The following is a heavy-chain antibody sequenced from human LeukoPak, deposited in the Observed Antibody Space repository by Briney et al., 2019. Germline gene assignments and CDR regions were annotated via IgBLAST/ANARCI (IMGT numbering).Heavy chain of an antibody. CDR2: IYYSGST. CDR1: GGSISSYY. D-gene: IGHD3-9*01. V-gene: IGHV4-59*08. J-gene: IGHJ4*02. CDR3: ARHPEPWDILPDY. Sequence: SETLSLTCTVSGGSISSYYWSWIRQPPGKGLEWIGYIYYSGSTNYNPSLKSRVTISVDTSKNQFSLKLSSVTAADTAVYYCARHPEPWDILPDYWGQGTLVTVSS.